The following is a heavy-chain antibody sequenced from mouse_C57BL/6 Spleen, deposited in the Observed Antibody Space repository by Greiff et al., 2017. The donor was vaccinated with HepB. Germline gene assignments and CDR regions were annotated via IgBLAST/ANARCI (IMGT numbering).Heavy chain of an antibody. V-gene: IGHV1-18*01. CDR2: INPNNGGT. D-gene: IGHD2-3*01. CDR3: ARFDGYSYFDC. CDR1: GYTFTDYK. Sequence: EVHLVESGPELVKPGASVKIPCKASGYTFTDYKMDWVKQSHGKSLEWIGVINPNNGGTIYTQKFKGKATLTVDKSSSTAYMELRSLTSEDTAVYDCARFDGYSYFDCWGQGTTLTVSS. J-gene: IGHJ2*01.